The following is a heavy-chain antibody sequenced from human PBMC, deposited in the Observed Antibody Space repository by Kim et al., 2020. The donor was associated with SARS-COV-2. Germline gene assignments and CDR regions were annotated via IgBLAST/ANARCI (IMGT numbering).Heavy chain of an antibody. D-gene: IGHD3-9*01. CDR3: TTGLPLRYFDWLRDYYYGMDV. J-gene: IGHJ6*02. V-gene: IGHV3-15*01. Sequence: GGSLRLSCAASGFTFSNAWMSWVRQAPGKGLEWVGRIKSKTDGGTTDYAAPVKGRFTISRDDSKNTLYLQMNSLKTEDTAVYYCTTGLPLRYFDWLRDYYYGMDVWGQGTTVTVSS. CDR1: GFTFSNAW. CDR2: IKSKTDGGTT.